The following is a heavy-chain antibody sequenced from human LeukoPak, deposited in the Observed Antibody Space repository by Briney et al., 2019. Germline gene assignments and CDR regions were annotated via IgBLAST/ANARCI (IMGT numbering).Heavy chain of an antibody. V-gene: IGHV3-30*02. D-gene: IGHD5-12*01. Sequence: PGGSLRLSCAASGFTFNNYVIHWVRQPPGKGLEWMAFFRYDGNHEYYADSVKGRFTFSRDHSKNTLLLQMNSLRTEDTAVYYCASRPTGFDWGPFDYWGQGTLVTVSS. J-gene: IGHJ4*02. CDR2: FRYDGNHE. CDR3: ASRPTGFDWGPFDY. CDR1: GFTFNNYV.